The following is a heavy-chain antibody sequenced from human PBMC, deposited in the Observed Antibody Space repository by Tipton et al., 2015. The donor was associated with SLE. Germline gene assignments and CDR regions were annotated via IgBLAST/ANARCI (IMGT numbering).Heavy chain of an antibody. Sequence: TLSLTCAVHGGSFSGYYWSWIRQPPGKGLEWIGEINHSGSTNYNPSLKSRVTISVDTSKNQFSLKLSSVTAADTAVYYCARSQQLSYMDVWGKGTTVTVSS. CDR3: ARSQQLSYMDV. CDR1: GGSFSGYY. CDR2: INHSGST. J-gene: IGHJ6*03. V-gene: IGHV4-34*01. D-gene: IGHD6-13*01.